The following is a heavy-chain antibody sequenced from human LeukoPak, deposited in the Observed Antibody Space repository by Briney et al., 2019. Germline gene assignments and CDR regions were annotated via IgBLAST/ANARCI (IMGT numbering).Heavy chain of an antibody. CDR2: ISAYNGNT. Sequence: GASVKVSCKASGYTFTSYGISWVRQAPGQGLEWMGWISAYNGNTNYAQKLQGRVTMTTDTSTSTAYMELRSLRSDDTAVYYCARVGEYNYGFLTRRGPPDYWGQGTLVTVSS. CDR1: GYTFTSYG. J-gene: IGHJ4*02. CDR3: ARVGEYNYGFLTRRGPPDY. V-gene: IGHV1-18*01. D-gene: IGHD5-18*01.